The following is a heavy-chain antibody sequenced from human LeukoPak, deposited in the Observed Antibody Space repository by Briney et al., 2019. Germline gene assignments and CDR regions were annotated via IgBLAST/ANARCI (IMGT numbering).Heavy chain of an antibody. D-gene: IGHD3-22*01. V-gene: IGHV4-61*08. CDR3: ARTYYYDASGYYGLYAFDI. Sequence: SETLSLTCTVSGGSISSGDYYWSWIRQPPGKGLEWIGYISYSGSTNYNPSLKGRVTISVDTSKNQFSLNLSSVTAADTAVYWCARTYYYDASGYYGLYAFDIWGQGTVVTVSS. CDR1: GGSISSGDYY. CDR2: ISYSGST. J-gene: IGHJ3*02.